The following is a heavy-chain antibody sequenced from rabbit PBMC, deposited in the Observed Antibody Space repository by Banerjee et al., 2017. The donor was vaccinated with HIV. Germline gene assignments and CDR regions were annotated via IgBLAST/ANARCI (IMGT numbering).Heavy chain of an antibody. J-gene: IGHJ4*01. CDR2: INAITGRA. CDR1: GFDFSDRAV. V-gene: IGHV1S45*01. Sequence: QEQLVESGGGLVQPEGSLTLTCKASGFDFSDRAVMCWVRQAPGKGLQWIACINAITGRAVYATWAKGRFTFSKTSSTTVTLQMTSLTVADTATYFCARDAGRGDYIDGVFNLWGPGTLVTVS. CDR3: ARDAGRGDYIDGVFNL. D-gene: IGHD8-1*01.